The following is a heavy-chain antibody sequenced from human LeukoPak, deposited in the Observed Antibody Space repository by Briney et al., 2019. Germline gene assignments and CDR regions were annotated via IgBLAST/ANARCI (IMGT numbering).Heavy chain of an antibody. Sequence: GGSLRLSCAASGFTITPYWMHWVRQVPGKGLVWVSRINSDGYITNYADSVKGRFTISRDNAKNTLYLQINSLRADDTADYYCARDNGFSIIATWGPGTLVTVSS. CDR2: INSDGYIT. CDR1: GFTITPYW. CDR3: ARDNGFSIIAT. J-gene: IGHJ5*02. D-gene: IGHD5-18*01. V-gene: IGHV3-74*01.